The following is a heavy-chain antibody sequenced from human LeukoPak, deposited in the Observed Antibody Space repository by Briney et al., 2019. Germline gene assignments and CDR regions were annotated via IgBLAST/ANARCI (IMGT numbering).Heavy chain of an antibody. V-gene: IGHV3-30*18. CDR2: ISYDGSNK. CDR1: GFTFSSYG. J-gene: IGHJ4*02. CDR3: AKIWPEWELRGPFDY. Sequence: RGSLRLSCAASGFTFSSYGMHWVRQAPGKGLEWVAVISYDGSNKYYADSVKGRFTISRDNSKNTLYLQMNSLRAEDTAVYYCAKIWPEWELRGPFDYWGQGTLVTVSS. D-gene: IGHD1-26*01.